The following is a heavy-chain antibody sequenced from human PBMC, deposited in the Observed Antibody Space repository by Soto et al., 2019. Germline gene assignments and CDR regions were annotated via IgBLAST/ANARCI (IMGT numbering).Heavy chain of an antibody. CDR3: ARYCSSTSCQIRYGMDV. CDR1: GFTFSSFA. V-gene: IGHV3-23*01. D-gene: IGHD2-2*01. Sequence: PGGSLRLSCAASGFTFSSFAMSWVRQAPGKGLEWVSTISGSGGTTYYADSAKGRFTISRDNSKNTLYLQMNSLRAEDTAIYYCARYCSSTSCQIRYGMDVWGQGTTVTVSS. CDR2: ISGSGGTT. J-gene: IGHJ6*02.